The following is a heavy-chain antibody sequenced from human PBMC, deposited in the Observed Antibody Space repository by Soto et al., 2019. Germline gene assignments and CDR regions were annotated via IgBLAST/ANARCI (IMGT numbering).Heavy chain of an antibody. CDR3: ARVKDTYYYGSASYYKYYYYYYMDV. J-gene: IGHJ6*03. CDR2: INHSGST. D-gene: IGHD3-10*01. CDR1: GGSFSGYY. V-gene: IGHV4-34*01. Sequence: QVQLQPWGAGLLKPSETLSLTCAVYGGSFSGYYWSWIRQPPGKGLEWIGEINHSGSTNYNPSLTSRVTISVYAATNQFSLKLSSVTGADTAVYYCARVKDTYYYGSASYYKYYYYYYMDVWGKGTTVTVS.